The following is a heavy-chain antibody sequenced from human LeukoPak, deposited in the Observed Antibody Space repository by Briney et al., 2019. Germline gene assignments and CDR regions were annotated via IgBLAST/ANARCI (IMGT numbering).Heavy chain of an antibody. Sequence: GASVKVSCKASGGTFSSYAISWVRQAPGQGLEWMGGIIPIFGTANYAQKFQGRVTITADESTSTAYMELSSLRSEDTAVYYCARGGTIFGVVIQNWFDPWGQGTLVTVSS. CDR2: IIPIFGTA. J-gene: IGHJ5*02. CDR1: GGTFSSYA. V-gene: IGHV1-69*13. D-gene: IGHD3-3*01. CDR3: ARGGTIFGVVIQNWFDP.